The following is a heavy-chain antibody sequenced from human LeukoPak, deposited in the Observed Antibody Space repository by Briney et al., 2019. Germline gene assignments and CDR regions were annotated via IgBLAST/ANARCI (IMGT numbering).Heavy chain of an antibody. CDR1: GFTFSDYY. CDR2: ISSSGSTI. CDR3: AKAPCGSCYSADY. D-gene: IGHD2-15*01. J-gene: IGHJ4*02. Sequence: PGGSLRLSCAASGFTFSDYYMSWIRQAPGKGLEWVSYISSSGSTIYYADSVKGRFTISRDNSKSTLYLQMNNLRAEDTAVYYCAKAPCGSCYSADYWGQGTLVTVSS. V-gene: IGHV3-11*04.